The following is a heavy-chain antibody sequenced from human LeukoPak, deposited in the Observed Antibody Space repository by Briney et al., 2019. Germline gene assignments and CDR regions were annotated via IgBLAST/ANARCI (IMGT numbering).Heavy chain of an antibody. D-gene: IGHD1-1*01. CDR3: AKAGTTGIHHWFDP. Sequence: PSETLSLTCVVSGYSISNDYSWGWIRQPPGKGLEWIGNIYHSGGSYYNPSLKSRVTILVDTSKNQSSLKLSSVTAADTAVYYCAKAGTTGIHHWFDPWGQGNLVTVSS. CDR1: GYSISNDYS. J-gene: IGHJ5*02. V-gene: IGHV4-38-2*01. CDR2: IYHSGGS.